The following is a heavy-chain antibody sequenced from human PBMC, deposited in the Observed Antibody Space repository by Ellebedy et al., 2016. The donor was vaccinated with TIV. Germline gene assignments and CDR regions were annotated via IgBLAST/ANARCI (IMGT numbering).Heavy chain of an antibody. CDR3: ARLGYGGYEDY. J-gene: IGHJ4*02. Sequence: GGSLRLSCKGSGYSFSIYWIGWVRQMPGKGLEWMGIINPADSDTRYSPSFQGQVTISADKSISTAYLQWSSLKASDTAMYYCARLGYGGYEDYWGQGTLVTVSS. D-gene: IGHD4-23*01. CDR2: INPADSDT. V-gene: IGHV5-51*01. CDR1: GYSFSIYW.